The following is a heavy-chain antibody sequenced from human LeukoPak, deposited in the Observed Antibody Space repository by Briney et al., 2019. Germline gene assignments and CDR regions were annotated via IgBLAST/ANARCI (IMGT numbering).Heavy chain of an antibody. CDR1: GASISSGDFY. J-gene: IGHJ4*02. Sequence: PSQTLSLTCSVSGASISSGDFYCSWIRQPPGKGLEWIGNIYYSGNTYYNPSLKSRTTMSVDTSKNQCYLKLSSVTAADTAVYYCSRGEDLGYCSSTSCYYFHYWGQGTLVTVSS. CDR3: SRGEDLGYCSSTSCYYFHY. V-gene: IGHV4-30-4*01. CDR2: IYYSGNT. D-gene: IGHD2-2*01.